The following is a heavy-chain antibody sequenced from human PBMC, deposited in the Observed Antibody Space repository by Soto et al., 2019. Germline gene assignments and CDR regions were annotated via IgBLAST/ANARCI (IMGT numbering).Heavy chain of an antibody. CDR2: IIPILGIA. CDR3: ARDLCNVLGYDSDY. CDR1: GGTFSSYT. Sequence: SVKVSCKASGGTFSSYTISWVRQAPGQGLEWMGRIIPILGIANYAQKFQGRVTITADKSTSTAYMELSSLRSEDTAVYYCARDLCNVLGYDSDYWGQGTLDTVSS. D-gene: IGHD3-3*01. V-gene: IGHV1-69*04. J-gene: IGHJ4*02.